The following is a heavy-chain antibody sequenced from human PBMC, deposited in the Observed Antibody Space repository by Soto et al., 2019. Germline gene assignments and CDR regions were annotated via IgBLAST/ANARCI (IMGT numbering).Heavy chain of an antibody. CDR1: GFTFSSYG. CDR3: AKDPHGSGEPMGFDP. Sequence: QVQLVESGGGVVQPGRSLRLSCAASGFTFSSYGMHWVRQAPGKGLEWVAVISYDGSNKYYADSVKGRFTISRDNSKNALYLQMNSLRAEDTAVYYCAKDPHGSGEPMGFDPWGQGTLVTVSS. D-gene: IGHD3-10*01. J-gene: IGHJ5*02. V-gene: IGHV3-30*18. CDR2: ISYDGSNK.